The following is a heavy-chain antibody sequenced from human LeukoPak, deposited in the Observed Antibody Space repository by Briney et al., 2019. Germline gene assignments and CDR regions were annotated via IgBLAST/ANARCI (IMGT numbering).Heavy chain of an antibody. J-gene: IGHJ4*02. CDR1: GFTFSDYW. CDR2: IHPHGRYA. D-gene: IGHD1-1*01. V-gene: IGHV3-74*03. CDR3: VRGTNDWKGLDY. Sequence: PTGGSLRLSCAASGFTFSDYWMHWVRQSPEKGLVWVSDIHPHGRYAAYADSVRGRFTISRDDAKNTLYLQMNSLTSEDTAVYYCVRGTNDWKGLDYWGQGTLVTASS.